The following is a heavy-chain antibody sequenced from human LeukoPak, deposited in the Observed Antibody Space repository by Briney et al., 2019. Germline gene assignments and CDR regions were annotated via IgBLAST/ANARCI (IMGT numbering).Heavy chain of an antibody. J-gene: IGHJ3*02. Sequence: GGALGLSCAASGFNLYNYAMTWGRQGPGEGVEGGSHISGGGGNTYYADSVKGRFTISRDNSKNTLYLQMHSLRAEDTAVYYCAIYSGHGTNAFDIWGQGTMVTVSS. D-gene: IGHD5-12*01. CDR3: AIYSGHGTNAFDI. CDR2: ISGGGGNT. V-gene: IGHV3-23*01. CDR1: GFNLYNYA.